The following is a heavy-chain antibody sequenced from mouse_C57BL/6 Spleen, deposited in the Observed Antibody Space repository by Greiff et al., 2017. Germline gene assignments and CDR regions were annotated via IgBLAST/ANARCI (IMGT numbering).Heavy chain of an antibody. J-gene: IGHJ2*01. V-gene: IGHV5-6*01. CDR2: ISSGGSYT. Sequence: EVMLVESGGDLVKPGGSLKLSCAASGFTFSSYGMSWVRQTPDKRLAWVATISSGGSYTYYPDSVQGRFTISRDNAKNTLYLQMSSLKSEDTAMYYGAKGRSYYFDYWGQGTTLTVSS. CDR3: AKGRSYYFDY. CDR1: GFTFSSYG.